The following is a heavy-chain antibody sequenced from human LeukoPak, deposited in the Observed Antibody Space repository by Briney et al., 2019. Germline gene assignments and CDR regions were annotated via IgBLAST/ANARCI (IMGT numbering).Heavy chain of an antibody. CDR1: GFTFDDYA. CDR3: AKDRYFDY. V-gene: IGHV3-9*01. J-gene: IGHJ4*02. CDR2: ISWNSGSI. Sequence: GRSLRLSCAASGFTFDDYAMHWVRQAPGKGLEWVSGISWNSGSIGYADSVKGRFTISRDNAKNSLYLQMNSLRAEDTALYYCAKDRYFDYWGQGTLVTVSS.